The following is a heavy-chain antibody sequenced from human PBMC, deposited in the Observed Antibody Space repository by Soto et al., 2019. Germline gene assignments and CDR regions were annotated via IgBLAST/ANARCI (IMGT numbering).Heavy chain of an antibody. V-gene: IGHV4-61*01. D-gene: IGHD3-3*01. CDR2: IDYSGST. Sequence: WETLSLPGTVSGGSVSSGSYYWSWSRQPPGKGLEWIGDIDYSGSTNYSPSLKSRVSISVDTSKNQFSLKLSSVTAADTAVYYCARERFWRGYREFDPWGQGTRVTVSS. J-gene: IGHJ5*02. CDR1: GGSVSSGSYY. CDR3: ARERFWRGYREFDP.